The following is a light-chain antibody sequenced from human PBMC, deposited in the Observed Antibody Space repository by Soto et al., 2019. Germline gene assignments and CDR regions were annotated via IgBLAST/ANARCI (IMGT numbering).Light chain of an antibody. CDR2: AAS. J-gene: IGKJ1*01. V-gene: IGKV1-8*01. CDR1: HGISSY. CDR3: QQYYSYPPK. Sequence: AIRMTQSPSSFSASTGDRVTITCRASHGISSYLAWYQQKPGKAPKLLIYAASTLQSGVPSRFSGSGSGTDFTLTISCLQSEDFATYYCQQYYSYPPKFGQGTKVEIK.